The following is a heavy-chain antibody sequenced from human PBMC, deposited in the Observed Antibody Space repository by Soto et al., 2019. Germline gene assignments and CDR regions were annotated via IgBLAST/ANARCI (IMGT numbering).Heavy chain of an antibody. Sequence: GGSLRLSCAASGFTFSDYYMSWIRQAPGKGLEWVSYISSSGSTIYYADSVKGRFTISRDNAKNSLYLQMNSLRAEDTAVYYCERYYYDSSGYYYGVDYWGQGTLVTVSS. CDR3: ERYYYDSSGYYYGVDY. CDR1: GFTFSDYY. CDR2: ISSSGSTI. D-gene: IGHD3-22*01. J-gene: IGHJ4*02. V-gene: IGHV3-11*01.